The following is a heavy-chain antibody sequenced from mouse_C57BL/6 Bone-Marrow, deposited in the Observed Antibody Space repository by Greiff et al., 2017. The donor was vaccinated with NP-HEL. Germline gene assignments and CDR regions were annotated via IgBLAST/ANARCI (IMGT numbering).Heavy chain of an antibody. CDR3: ARGVAF. Sequence: EVQVVESGGGLVKPGGSLKLSCAASGFTFSSYAMSWVRQTPEKRLEWVATISDGGCYTYYPDKVKGRFHISRDNAQNNLYLQMSHLKSADTAMYYCARGVAFRGQGTTLTVSS. V-gene: IGHV5-4*01. D-gene: IGHD1-1*02. J-gene: IGHJ2*01. CDR1: GFTFSSYA. CDR2: ISDGGCYT.